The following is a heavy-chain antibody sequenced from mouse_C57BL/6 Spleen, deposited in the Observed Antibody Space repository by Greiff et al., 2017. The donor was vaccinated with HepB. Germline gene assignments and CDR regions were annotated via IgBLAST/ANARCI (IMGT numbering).Heavy chain of an antibody. CDR1: GYAFSSSW. D-gene: IGHD2-4*01. V-gene: IGHV1-82*01. J-gene: IGHJ3*01. CDR2: IYPGDGDT. Sequence: QVQLQQSGPELVKPGASVKISCKASGYAFSSSWMNWVKQRPGKGLEWIGRIYPGDGDTNYNGKFKGKATLTADKSSSTAYMQLSSLTSEDSAVYFCARPYDSCFAYWGQGTLVTVSA. CDR3: ARPYDSCFAY.